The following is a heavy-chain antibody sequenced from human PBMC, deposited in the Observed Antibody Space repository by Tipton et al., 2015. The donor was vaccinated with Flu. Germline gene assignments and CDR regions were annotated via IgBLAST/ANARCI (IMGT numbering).Heavy chain of an antibody. CDR3: ARVDNYDFYYGMDV. Sequence: LRLSCTVSGGSISSYYWSWIRQPPGKGLEWIGYIYYSGSTNYNPSPKSRVAISVDTSKNQFSLKLSSVTAADTAVYYCARVDNYDFYYGMDVWGQGTTVTVSS. J-gene: IGHJ6*02. CDR2: IYYSGST. V-gene: IGHV4-59*01. CDR1: GGSISSYY. D-gene: IGHD1-14*01.